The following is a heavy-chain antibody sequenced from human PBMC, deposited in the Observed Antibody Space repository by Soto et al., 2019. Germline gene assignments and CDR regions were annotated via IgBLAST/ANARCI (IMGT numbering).Heavy chain of an antibody. CDR2: IFWNDEK. V-gene: IGHV2-26*01. Sequence: ECGPTLVNLTAPLTLTCTDCGGSLSKARMGVSWMRQPPGKALEWLTHIFWNDEKLYSTSLKRRLTISKDTSKSHVVLTMTNMDPVDTATYYCARIEYYDSSGYYPEYAFDIWGQGTRVTVS. CDR3: ARIEYYDSSGYYPEYAFDI. J-gene: IGHJ3*02. D-gene: IGHD3-22*01. CDR1: GGSLSKARMG.